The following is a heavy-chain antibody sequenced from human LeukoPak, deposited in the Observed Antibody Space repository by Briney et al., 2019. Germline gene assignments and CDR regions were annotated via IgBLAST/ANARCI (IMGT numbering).Heavy chain of an antibody. J-gene: IGHJ5*02. D-gene: IGHD6-19*01. V-gene: IGHV3-23*01. CDR3: ARPTGTSTGWLNWFDP. Sequence: RPGGSLRLSCAASGFTFSSYAMTWVRQAPGKGLEWVAAISASGGTTYYGDSVKGRFTISRDNSKNTLYLQMNSLRAEDTAVYFCARPTGTSTGWLNWFDPWGQGTLITVSS. CDR1: GFTFSSYA. CDR2: ISASGGTT.